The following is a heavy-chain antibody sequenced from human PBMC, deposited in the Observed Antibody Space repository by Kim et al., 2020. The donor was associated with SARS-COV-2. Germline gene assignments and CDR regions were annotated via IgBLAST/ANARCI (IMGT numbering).Heavy chain of an antibody. CDR1: GFTFSTYA. D-gene: IGHD6-19*01. Sequence: GGSLRLSCAASGFTFSTYAMNWVRQAPGKGLQWVSTISGSGGTTYYADSVKGRFTISRDNSKSTLYLQMNSLRAEDTAIYYCAKPPPQDDNGWYTYHFDFWGQGSLVTVSS. CDR2: ISGSGGTT. V-gene: IGHV3-23*01. J-gene: IGHJ4*02. CDR3: AKPPPQDDNGWYTYHFDF.